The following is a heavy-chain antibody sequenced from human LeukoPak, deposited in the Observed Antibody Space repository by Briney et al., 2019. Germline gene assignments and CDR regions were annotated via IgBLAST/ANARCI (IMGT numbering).Heavy chain of an antibody. CDR1: GFTFSDHA. V-gene: IGHV3-23*01. CDR3: ARHKENYGDSCLDDD. D-gene: IGHD4-17*01. J-gene: IGHJ4*02. CDR2: ISGSGGSA. Sequence: GGSLRPSCAASGFTFSDHAMSWVRQAPGKGLEWVAAISGSGGSAYSADSVKGRFTVSRGNFKNTLYLQMNSLRADDTAVYYCARHKENYGDSCLDDDWGQGTLVTVSS.